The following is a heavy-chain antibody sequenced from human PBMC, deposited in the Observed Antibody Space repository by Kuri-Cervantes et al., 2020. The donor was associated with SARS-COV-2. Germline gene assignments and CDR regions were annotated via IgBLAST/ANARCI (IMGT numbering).Heavy chain of an antibody. CDR3: AREGIVARFFDY. J-gene: IGHJ4*02. V-gene: IGHV1-46*01. Sequence: ASVKVSCKASGYAFTSYYMHWVRQAPGQGLEWMGIINPSGGSTSYAQKFQGRVTITADESTSTAYMELSSLRSEDTAVYYCAREGIVARFFDYWGQGTLVTVSS. CDR2: INPSGGST. CDR1: GYAFTSYY. D-gene: IGHD1-26*01.